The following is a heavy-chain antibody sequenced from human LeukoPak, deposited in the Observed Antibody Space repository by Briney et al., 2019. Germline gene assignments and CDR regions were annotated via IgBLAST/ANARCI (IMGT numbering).Heavy chain of an antibody. CDR2: ISGSTGST. J-gene: IGHJ5*02. D-gene: IGHD6-19*01. V-gene: IGHV3-23*01. CDR3: AKKVAGHNNWFDP. Sequence: GGSLRLSCAASGFTFSSSAMSWVRQAPGKGLEWGSAISGSTGSTYYADSVKGRFTISRDNSKNTLYLQMNSLRAEDTAVYYCAKKVAGHNNWFDPWGQGTLVTVSS. CDR1: GFTFSSSA.